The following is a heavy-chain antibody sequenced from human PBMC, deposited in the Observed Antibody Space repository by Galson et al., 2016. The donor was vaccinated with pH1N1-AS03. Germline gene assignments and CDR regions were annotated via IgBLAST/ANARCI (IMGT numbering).Heavy chain of an antibody. CDR3: ARGLTYRLCSGSVF. Sequence: SVKVSCKASGGTLNNYAVNWVRQAPGQGLEWMGGISPIFGSANHAQKFQGRVTITADIFTNTAYMELSGLRSEDTAVYYCARGLTYRLCSGSVFWGQGTLVTVSS. CDR1: GGTLNNYA. CDR2: ISPIFGSA. V-gene: IGHV1-69*06. D-gene: IGHD3-10*02. J-gene: IGHJ4*02.